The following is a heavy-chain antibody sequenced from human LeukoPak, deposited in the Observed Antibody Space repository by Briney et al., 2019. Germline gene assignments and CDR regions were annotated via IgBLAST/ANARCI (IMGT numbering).Heavy chain of an antibody. CDR1: GFTFSHYA. CDR3: ARGHHGDS. D-gene: IGHD1-14*01. V-gene: IGHV3-23*01. CDR2: VSESDDSI. J-gene: IGHJ4*02. Sequence: GGSLRLSCAASGFTFSHYAMTWVRQGPGQGLEWVSTVSESDDSIYYADSVKGRFIISRDNSKNTMYLQMNSLRAEDTATYYCARGHHGDSWGQGTLVTVSS.